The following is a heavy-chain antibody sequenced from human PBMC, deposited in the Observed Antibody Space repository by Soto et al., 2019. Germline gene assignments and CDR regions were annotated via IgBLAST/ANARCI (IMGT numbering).Heavy chain of an antibody. Sequence: EVQLVESGGGLVQPGGSLKLSCAASGFTFSGSAMHWVRQASGKGLEWVGRIRSKANSYATAYAASVKGRFTISRDDSKNTAYLQMNSLKTEDTAVYYGTSWGDYQSSELGDYWGEGTLVTVSS. CDR2: IRSKANSYAT. V-gene: IGHV3-73*02. J-gene: IGHJ4*02. CDR1: GFTFSGSA. D-gene: IGHD3-16*01. CDR3: TSWGDYQSSELGDY.